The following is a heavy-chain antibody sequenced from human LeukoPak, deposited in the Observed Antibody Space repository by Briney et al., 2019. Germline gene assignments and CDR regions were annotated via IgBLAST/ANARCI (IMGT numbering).Heavy chain of an antibody. Sequence: SETLSLTCTVSGGSISSSSYYWGWIRQPPGKGLEWIGSIYFSEGTYYNASLKSRVTISVDTSKNQFSLKLSSVTAADTAVYYCARQTGSGLFSLPGGQGTLVTVSS. V-gene: IGHV4-39*01. CDR2: IYFSEGT. J-gene: IGHJ4*02. D-gene: IGHD3-10*01. CDR1: GGSISSSSYY. CDR3: ARQTGSGLFSLP.